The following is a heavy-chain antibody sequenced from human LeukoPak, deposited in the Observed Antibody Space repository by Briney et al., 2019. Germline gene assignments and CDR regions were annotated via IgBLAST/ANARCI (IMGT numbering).Heavy chain of an antibody. D-gene: IGHD1/OR15-1a*01. CDR3: AREVDWDSEFDY. CDR2: ISSSGSTI. Sequence: GGSLGLSCAASGFTFSSYEMNWVRQAPGKGLEWVSYISSSGSTIYYADSVKGRFTISRENAKNSLYLQMNSLRAEDTAVYYCAREVDWDSEFDYWGQGTLVTVPS. V-gene: IGHV3-48*03. CDR1: GFTFSSYE. J-gene: IGHJ4*02.